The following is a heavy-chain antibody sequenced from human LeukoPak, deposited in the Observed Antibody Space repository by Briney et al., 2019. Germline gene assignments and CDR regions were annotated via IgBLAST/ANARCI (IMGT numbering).Heavy chain of an antibody. Sequence: GGSLRLSCAASGFPFDDYGMTWVRQAPGKGLEWVSFISSSGTTIYYADSVKGRFTISRDNAKNSLYLQMNSLRAEDTAVYYCASEGYCSTTSCYDFDYWGQGTLVTVSS. V-gene: IGHV3-48*03. CDR1: GFPFDDYG. CDR2: ISSSGTTI. CDR3: ASEGYCSTTSCYDFDY. J-gene: IGHJ4*02. D-gene: IGHD2-2*01.